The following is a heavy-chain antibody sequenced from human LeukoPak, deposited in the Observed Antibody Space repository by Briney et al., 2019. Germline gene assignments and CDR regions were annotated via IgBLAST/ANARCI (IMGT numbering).Heavy chain of an antibody. V-gene: IGHV1-2*02. Sequence: GASVKVSCKASGYTFTGYYMHWVRQAPGQGLEWMGWINPNSGDTNYAQKFQGRVTMTRDTSISTAYMELSSLRSEDTAVYYCARIHLYSSSWYGYWGQGTLVTVSS. CDR1: GYTFTGYY. D-gene: IGHD6-13*01. CDR3: ARIHLYSSSWYGY. J-gene: IGHJ4*02. CDR2: INPNSGDT.